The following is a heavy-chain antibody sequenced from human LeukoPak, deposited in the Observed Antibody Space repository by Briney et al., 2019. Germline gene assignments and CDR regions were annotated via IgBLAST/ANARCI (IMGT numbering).Heavy chain of an antibody. CDR1: GFTFSSYE. V-gene: IGHV3-48*03. J-gene: IGHJ4*02. CDR2: ISSSGSTI. CDR3: ARDFYSSGLKFDY. Sequence: GGSLRLSCAASGFTFSSYEMNWVRQAPGKGLEWVSYISSSGSTIYYADSVKGRFTIPRDNAKNSLYLQMNSLRAEDTAVYYCARDFYSSGLKFDYWGQGTLVTVSS. D-gene: IGHD6-19*01.